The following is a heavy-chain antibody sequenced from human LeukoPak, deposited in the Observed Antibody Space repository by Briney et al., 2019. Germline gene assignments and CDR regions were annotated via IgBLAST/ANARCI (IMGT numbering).Heavy chain of an antibody. D-gene: IGHD2-15*01. CDR1: GFTFTTYG. Sequence: GGSLRLSCAASGFTFTTYGMSWVRQAPGKGLKWVSVISDSGGSTYYADSVKGRFTISRDNSKNTLYLQMNSLRADDTAVYYCAKLSGSSCYSPGSYWGQGTLVTVSS. J-gene: IGHJ4*02. CDR2: ISDSGGST. V-gene: IGHV3-23*01. CDR3: AKLSGSSCYSPGSY.